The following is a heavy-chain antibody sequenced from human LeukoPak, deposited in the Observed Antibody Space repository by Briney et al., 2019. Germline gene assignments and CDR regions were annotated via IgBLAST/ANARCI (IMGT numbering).Heavy chain of an antibody. Sequence: RSGGSLRLSCAASGFTFSSYGMHWVCQAPGKGLDWVAFIHHDGSNKYYADSVRGRFTISRDNSKNTLYLKMNSLRAEDTAVYYCTRGQYYYHSGHYLGNFDYWGPGTLVTVSS. CDR2: IHHDGSNK. J-gene: IGHJ4*01. D-gene: IGHD3-22*01. CDR1: GFTFSSYG. CDR3: TRGQYYYHSGHYLGNFDY. V-gene: IGHV3-30*02.